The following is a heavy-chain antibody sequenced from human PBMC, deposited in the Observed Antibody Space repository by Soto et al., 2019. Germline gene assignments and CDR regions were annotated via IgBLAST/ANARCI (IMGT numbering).Heavy chain of an antibody. CDR3: ARGGRYFDWLTIDY. D-gene: IGHD3-9*01. J-gene: IGHJ4*02. CDR1: GGSISSGGYY. V-gene: IGHV4-31*03. CDR2: IYYSGST. Sequence: SETLSLTCTVSGGSISSGGYYWSWIRQHPGKGLEWIGYIYYSGSTYYNPSLKSRVTISVDTSKKQISLKLSSVTAADTAMYYCARGGRYFDWLTIDYWGQGTLVTVSS.